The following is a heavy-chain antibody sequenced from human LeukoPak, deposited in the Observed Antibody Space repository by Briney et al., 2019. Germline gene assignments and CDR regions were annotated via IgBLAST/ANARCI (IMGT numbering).Heavy chain of an antibody. D-gene: IGHD5-24*01. CDR3: ARDIERWLQFHYFDY. J-gene: IGHJ4*02. CDR1: GYTFTSYY. Sequence: ASVKVSCKASGYTFTSYYMHWVRQAPGQGLEWMGIINPSGGSTSYAQKFQGRVTMTRDTSTSTVYMELSSLRSEDTAVYYCARDIERWLQFHYFDYWGQGTLVTVSS. CDR2: INPSGGST. V-gene: IGHV1-46*01.